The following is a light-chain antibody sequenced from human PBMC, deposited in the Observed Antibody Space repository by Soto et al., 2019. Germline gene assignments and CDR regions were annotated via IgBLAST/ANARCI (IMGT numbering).Light chain of an antibody. J-gene: IGLJ2*01. Sequence: QSVLTQPPSASGTPGQRVTISCSGSSSNIGSNTVSWYQQLPGTAPKLLIYSNNQRPSGVPDRFSGSKSGTSAYLAISGLQSEDEAGYYCAAWADSLNVVFGGGTQLTVL. CDR3: AAWADSLNVV. CDR2: SNN. CDR1: SSNIGSNT. V-gene: IGLV1-44*01.